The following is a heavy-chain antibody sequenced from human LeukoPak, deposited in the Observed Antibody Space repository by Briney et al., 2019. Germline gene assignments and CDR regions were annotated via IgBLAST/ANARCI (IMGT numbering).Heavy chain of an antibody. J-gene: IGHJ5*02. CDR2: IYYSGRT. D-gene: IGHD3-10*01. Sequence: SETLSFTCSVSGGSISTYYWSWIRQPPGKGLEWIGYIYYSGRTNYNPSLKSRVTILVDTSRNQFSLKLNSVTAADTAVYYCARDASPITMIRGSRFDPWGQGTLVTVSS. CDR1: GGSISTYY. CDR3: ARDASPITMIRGSRFDP. V-gene: IGHV4-59*01.